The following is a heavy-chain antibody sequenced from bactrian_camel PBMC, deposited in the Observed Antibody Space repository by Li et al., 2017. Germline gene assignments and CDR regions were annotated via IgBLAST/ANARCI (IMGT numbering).Heavy chain of an antibody. V-gene: IGHV3S45*01. CDR3: AASPGSHTSCLAGALYKY. J-gene: IGHJ4*01. CDR2: IDSSGRST. D-gene: IGHD5*01. CDR1: GHSRGSNC. Sequence: HVQLVESGGDSVQAGGSLRLSCVVSGHSRGSNCVGWYRQAPGKGLEWVSDIDSSGRSTNYADSVKGRFTISRDNATNTLYLQMESLKPEDTAQYFCAASPGSHTSCLAGALYKYWGQGTQVTVS.